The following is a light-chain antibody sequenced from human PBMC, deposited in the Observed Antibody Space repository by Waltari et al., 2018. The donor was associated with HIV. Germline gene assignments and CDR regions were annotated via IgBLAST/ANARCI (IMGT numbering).Light chain of an antibody. CDR3: QQYYSIPNT. CDR2: GTS. V-gene: IGKV1-NL1*01. Sequence: DVHTTQSPSSLSASVGDRVTITCRASQPISNSLAWYQQKPGKAPKPLVYGTSRLESGVPSRFSGSGSGTDYTLTISSLQPEDFASYYCQQYYSIPNTFGQGTKLEIK. CDR1: QPISNS. J-gene: IGKJ2*01.